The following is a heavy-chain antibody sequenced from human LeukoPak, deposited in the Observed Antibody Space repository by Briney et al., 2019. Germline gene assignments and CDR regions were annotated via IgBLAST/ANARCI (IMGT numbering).Heavy chain of an antibody. CDR1: GGSFSGYY. D-gene: IGHD4-17*01. V-gene: IGHV4-34*01. J-gene: IGHJ4*02. CDR2: INHSGST. Sequence: SETLSLTCAVYGGSFSGYYWSWIRQPPGKGLEWIGEINHSGSTNYNPSLKSRVTISVDTSKNQFSLKLSSVTAADTAVYYCARNPPDYGDYVDYWGQGTLVTVSS. CDR3: ARNPPDYGDYVDY.